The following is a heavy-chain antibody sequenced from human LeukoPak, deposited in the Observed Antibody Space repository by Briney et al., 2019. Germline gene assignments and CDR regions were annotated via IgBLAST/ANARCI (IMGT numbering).Heavy chain of an antibody. V-gene: IGHV4-38-2*02. Sequence: SSETLSLTCTVSGYSISSGYYWGWIRQPPGKGLEWIGSIYHSGSTYYNPSLKSRVTISVDTSKNQFSLKLSSVTAADTAVYYCARAQGGWPLDWFDPWGQGTLVTVSS. D-gene: IGHD6-19*01. CDR2: IYHSGST. CDR1: GYSISSGYY. CDR3: ARAQGGWPLDWFDP. J-gene: IGHJ5*02.